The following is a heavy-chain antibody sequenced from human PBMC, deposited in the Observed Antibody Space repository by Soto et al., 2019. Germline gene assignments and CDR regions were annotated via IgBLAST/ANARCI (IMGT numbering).Heavy chain of an antibody. J-gene: IGHJ6*02. D-gene: IGHD6-6*01. Sequence: TLSLTCTFSGGSISSGGYYWSWIRQHPGKGLEWIGYIYYSGSTYYNPSLKSRVTISVDTSKNQFSLKLSSVTAADTAVYYCARDRIGHSSSPMVWDYYYGMDVWGQGTTVTVSS. CDR3: ARDRIGHSSSPMVWDYYYGMDV. CDR2: IYYSGST. CDR1: GGSISSGGYY. V-gene: IGHV4-31*03.